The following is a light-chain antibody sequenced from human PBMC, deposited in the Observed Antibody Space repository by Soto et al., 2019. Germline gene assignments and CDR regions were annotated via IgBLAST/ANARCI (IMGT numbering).Light chain of an antibody. V-gene: IGLV2-14*01. CDR3: NSYTSSSTRV. J-gene: IGLJ3*02. Sequence: QSALTQPASVSGSPGQSITISCTGTSSDVGGYNYVSWYQQHPGKAPKVMIYEVSNRPSGVSNRFSGSKSGNTASLTISGLQAEDEADYYCNSYTSSSTRVFGGGTKVTVL. CDR1: SSDVGGYNY. CDR2: EVS.